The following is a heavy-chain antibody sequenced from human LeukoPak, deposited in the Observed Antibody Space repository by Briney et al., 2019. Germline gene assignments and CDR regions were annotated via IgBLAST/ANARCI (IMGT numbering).Heavy chain of an antibody. CDR3: ARESSIYGSGTDAFDI. CDR1: GGSISSGDYY. V-gene: IGHV4-30-4*01. Sequence: SETLSLTCTVSGGSISSGDYYWSWIRQPPGKGLEWIGYIYYSGSTYYNPSLKSRVTISVDTSKNQFSLKLSSVTAADTAVYYCARESSIYGSGTDAFDIWAKGQWSPSLQ. CDR2: IYYSGST. D-gene: IGHD3-10*01. J-gene: IGHJ3*02.